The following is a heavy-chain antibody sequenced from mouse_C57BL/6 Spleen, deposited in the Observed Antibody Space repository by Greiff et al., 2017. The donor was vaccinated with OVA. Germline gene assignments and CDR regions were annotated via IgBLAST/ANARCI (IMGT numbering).Heavy chain of an antibody. CDR3: ARLSYYGSSYYFDY. CDR2: ISSGGSYT. Sequence: EVKVVESGGDLVKPGGSLKLSCAASGFTFSSYGMSWVRQTPDKRLEWVATISSGGSYTYYPDSVKGRFTISRDNAKNTLYLQMSSLKSEDTAMYYCARLSYYGSSYYFDYWGQGTTLTVSS. J-gene: IGHJ2*01. D-gene: IGHD1-1*01. V-gene: IGHV5-6*01. CDR1: GFTFSSYG.